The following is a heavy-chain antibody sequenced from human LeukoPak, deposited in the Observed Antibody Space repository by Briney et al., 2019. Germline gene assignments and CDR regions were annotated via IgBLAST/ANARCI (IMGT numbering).Heavy chain of an antibody. V-gene: IGHV1-69*13. CDR1: GGTFSSYA. J-gene: IGHJ6*04. CDR3: ARGWRGVVPAAISYYGMDV. Sequence: EASVKVSCKASGGTFSSYAISWVRQAPGQGLEWMGGIIPIFGTANYAQKFQGRVTINADESTSTAYMELSSLRSEDTAVYYCARGWRGVVPAAISYYGMDVWGKGTTVTVSS. D-gene: IGHD2-2*01. CDR2: IIPIFGTA.